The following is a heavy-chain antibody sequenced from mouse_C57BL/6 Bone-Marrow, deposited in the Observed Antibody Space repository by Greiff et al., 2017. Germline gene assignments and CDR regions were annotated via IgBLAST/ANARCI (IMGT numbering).Heavy chain of an antibody. J-gene: IGHJ2*01. CDR2: ISSGGSYT. V-gene: IGHV5-6*02. Sequence: EVKLMESGGDLVKPGGSLKLSCAASGFTFSSYGMSWVRQTPDKRLEWVATISSGGSYTYYPDSVKGRFTISRDNAKNTPYLQMSSLKSENTAMYYCARRGNWDDYWGQGTTLTVSS. CDR3: ARRGNWDDY. D-gene: IGHD4-1*01. CDR1: GFTFSSYG.